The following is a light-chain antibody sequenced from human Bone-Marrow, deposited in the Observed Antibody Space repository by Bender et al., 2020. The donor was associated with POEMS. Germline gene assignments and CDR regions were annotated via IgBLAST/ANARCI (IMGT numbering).Light chain of an antibody. V-gene: IGLV1-44*01. CDR3: AAWEDSLNGWV. CDR1: NSNIGVNA. CDR2: TNN. Sequence: QSVLTQPPSASATPGQRITMSCSGSNSNIGVNAVSWYQQLPGTAPKLLIETNNQRPSGVPDRFSGSKSGTSASLAISGLQSEDEADYYCAAWEDSLNGWVFGGGTKLTVL. J-gene: IGLJ3*02.